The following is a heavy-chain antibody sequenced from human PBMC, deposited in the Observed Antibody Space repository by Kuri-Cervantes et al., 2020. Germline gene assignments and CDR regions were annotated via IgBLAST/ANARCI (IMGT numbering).Heavy chain of an antibody. CDR3: ARDYGSGSYGGYYYYMDV. CDR1: GYSISSSYY. V-gene: IGHV4-38-2*02. D-gene: IGHD3-10*01. CDR2: IYHSGST. Sequence: SETLSLTCAVSGYSISSSYYWGWIRQPPGKGLEWIGSIYHSGSTYYNPSLKSRVTISVDTSKNQFSLKLSSVTAADTAVYYCARDYGSGSYGGYYYYMDVWGKGTTVTVSS. J-gene: IGHJ6*03.